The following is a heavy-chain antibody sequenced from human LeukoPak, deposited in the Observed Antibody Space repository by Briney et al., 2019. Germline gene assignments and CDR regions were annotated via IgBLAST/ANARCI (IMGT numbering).Heavy chain of an antibody. D-gene: IGHD2-2*01. Sequence: SETLSLTCTVSGGSISSYYWSWIRQPPGKGLEWIGYIYTSGSTNYNPSLKSRVTISVDTSKNQLSLKLSSVTAADTAVYYCARHGDIVVVPAAKGWFDPWGQGTLVTVSS. V-gene: IGHV4-4*09. J-gene: IGHJ5*02. CDR2: IYTSGST. CDR3: ARHGDIVVVPAAKGWFDP. CDR1: GGSISSYY.